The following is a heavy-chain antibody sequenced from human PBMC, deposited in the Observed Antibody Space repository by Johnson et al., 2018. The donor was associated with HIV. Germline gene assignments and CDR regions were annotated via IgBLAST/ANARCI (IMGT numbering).Heavy chain of an antibody. V-gene: IGHV3-30*02. CDR3: AKDFFGGEETVTGTDDAFDI. D-gene: IGHD3-3*01. CDR2: IRYDGSNK. Sequence: QVQLVESGGGVVQPGGSLRLSCAASGFTFSSYGMHWVRQAPVKGLEWVAFIRYDGSNKYYADSVKGRFTISRDNSKNTLYLQMNSLRAEDTAVYYCAKDFFGGEETVTGTDDAFDIWGQGTMVTVSS. CDR1: GFTFSSYG. J-gene: IGHJ3*02.